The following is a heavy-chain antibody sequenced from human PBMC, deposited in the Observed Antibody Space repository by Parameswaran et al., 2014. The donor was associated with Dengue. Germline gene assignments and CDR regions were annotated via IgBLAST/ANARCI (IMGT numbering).Heavy chain of an antibody. J-gene: IGHJ4*02. CDR3: ARTTYYYDSSGYRLFDY. CDR2: ICPGDSDT. V-gene: IGHV5-51*01. Sequence: VRQMPGKGLEWMGIICPGDSDTRYSPSFQGQVTISADKSISTAYLQWSSLKASDTAMYYCARTTYYYDSSGYRLFDYWGQGTLVTVSS. D-gene: IGHD3-22*01.